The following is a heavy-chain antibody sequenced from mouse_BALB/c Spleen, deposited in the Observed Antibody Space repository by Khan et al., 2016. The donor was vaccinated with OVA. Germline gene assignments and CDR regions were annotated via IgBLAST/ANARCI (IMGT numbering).Heavy chain of an antibody. V-gene: IGHV14-1*02. Sequence: VLLQQAGSELVRPGALVKLSCKASGCNIKDYYIHWVKQRPEQGLEWIGWIDPENGHPIYDPKFQGKAIITADNSSNTAYLQLSSLTSDDTAVSYCYRSILPYVNFWGQGTTLTVSS. CDR3: YRSILPYVNF. CDR1: GCNIKDYY. CDR2: IDPENGHP. J-gene: IGHJ2*01.